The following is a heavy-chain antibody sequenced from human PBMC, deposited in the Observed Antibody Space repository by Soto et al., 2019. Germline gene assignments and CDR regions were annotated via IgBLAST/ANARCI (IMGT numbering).Heavy chain of an antibody. CDR2: MNPNSGNT. CDR3: ARLYCSGGSCYSAMDV. D-gene: IGHD2-15*01. CDR1: GYTFTSYD. Sequence: GASMKVSWKPSGYTFTSYDINWVRQATGQGLEWMGWMNPNSGNTGYAQKFQGRVTMTRNTSISTAYMELSSLRSEDTAVYYCARLYCSGGSCYSAMDVCGKGTTVTVSS. V-gene: IGHV1-8*01. J-gene: IGHJ6*03.